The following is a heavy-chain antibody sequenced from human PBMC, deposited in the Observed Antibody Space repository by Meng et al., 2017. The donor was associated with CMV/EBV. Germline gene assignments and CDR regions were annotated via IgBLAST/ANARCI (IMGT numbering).Heavy chain of an antibody. CDR1: GFTFSSYW. CDR3: ARGYNWFDP. J-gene: IGHJ5*02. CDR2: IKQDGSEK. V-gene: IGHV3-7*01. Sequence: GESLKISCAASGFTFSSYWMSWVRQAPGKGLEWVANIKQDGSEKYYVDSVKGRFTISRDNAKNSLYLQMNSLRAEDTAVYYCARGYNWFDPWGQGTLVTVPQ.